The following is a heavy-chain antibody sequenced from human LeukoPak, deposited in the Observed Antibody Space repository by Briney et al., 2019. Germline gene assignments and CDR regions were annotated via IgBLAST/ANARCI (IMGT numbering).Heavy chain of an antibody. D-gene: IGHD2-21*02. CDR2: VRSDGNDK. J-gene: IGHJ4*02. CDR3: ATAGLDY. Sequence: GGSLRLSCAASEYTFSNYGMHWVRQAPGKGLEWVTFVRSDGNDKYYADSVKGRFTISRDNSKNTLYLQMTSLRVEDTAIYYCATAGLDYWGQGSLVTVSS. V-gene: IGHV3-30*02. CDR1: EYTFSNYG.